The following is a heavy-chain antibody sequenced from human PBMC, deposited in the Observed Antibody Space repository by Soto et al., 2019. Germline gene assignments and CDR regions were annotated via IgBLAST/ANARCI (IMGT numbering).Heavy chain of an antibody. V-gene: IGHV3-30*12. CDR3: ARWWSDEEGVETMDA. J-gene: IGHJ6*01. D-gene: IGHD2-15*01. CDR1: GFIFSEYG. CDR2: IYYDGSNE. Sequence: LRLSCEASGFIFSEYGMHWVRQAPGKGLEWVAVIYYDGSNEHYSDSVRGRFTISRDNSKNMVFLQMNSLRAEDTATYYCARWWSDEEGVETMDAWGQGTTVTVSS.